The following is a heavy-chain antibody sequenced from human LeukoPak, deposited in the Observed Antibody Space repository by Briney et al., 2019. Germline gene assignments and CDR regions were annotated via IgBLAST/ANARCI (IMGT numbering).Heavy chain of an antibody. Sequence: GGSLRLSCAASGFTFSSYSMNWVRQAPGKGLEWVSSISSSSSYIYYADSVKGRFTISRDNAKNSLYLQMNSLRAEDTAVYYCARDRVVPAANGPYYYYMDVWGKGTTVTVSS. CDR2: ISSSSSYI. J-gene: IGHJ6*03. V-gene: IGHV3-21*01. D-gene: IGHD2-2*01. CDR3: ARDRVVPAANGPYYYYMDV. CDR1: GFTFSSYS.